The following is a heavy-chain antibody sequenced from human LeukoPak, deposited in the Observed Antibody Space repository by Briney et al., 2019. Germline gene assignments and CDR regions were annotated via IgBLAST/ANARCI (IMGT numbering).Heavy chain of an antibody. Sequence: GGSLRLSCAASGFPFSTYTMNWVRQAPGKGLEWVSSISSSSSYIYYADSMKGRFTISRDNAKNSLYLQMNNLRAEDTAVYYCAKDTGLIVVVVAATPSDYWGQGTLVTVSS. J-gene: IGHJ4*02. V-gene: IGHV3-21*01. CDR1: GFPFSTYT. CDR2: ISSSSSYI. CDR3: AKDTGLIVVVVAATPSDY. D-gene: IGHD2-15*01.